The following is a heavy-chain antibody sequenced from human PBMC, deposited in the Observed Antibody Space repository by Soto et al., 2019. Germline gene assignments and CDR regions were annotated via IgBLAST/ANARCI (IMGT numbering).Heavy chain of an antibody. CDR3: ARGKGGTPNWFDP. Sequence: QVQLQESGPGLVKPSGTLSLTCAVSSGSINSTNWWGWVRQPPGKGLEWIGEIYHSGTTNYNPSLKSRVTISVDRPKNQFSLKLTSVTAADTAVYYCARGKGGTPNWFDPWGQGTLVTVSS. J-gene: IGHJ5*02. CDR2: IYHSGTT. CDR1: SGSINSTNW. V-gene: IGHV4-4*02.